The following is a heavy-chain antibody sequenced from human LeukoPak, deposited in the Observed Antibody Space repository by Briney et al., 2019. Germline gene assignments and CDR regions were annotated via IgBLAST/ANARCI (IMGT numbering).Heavy chain of an antibody. V-gene: IGHV3-30-3*01. Sequence: GRSLRLSCAASGFTSSTYPMHWVRQAPGKRLEWVAVTSHDENQKYYADSVKGRFTISRDNSKNTLYLQMNSLRTEDTAVYYCARDTFGTVDYWGQGTLVTVSS. CDR2: TSHDENQK. D-gene: IGHD1/OR15-1a*01. CDR3: ARDTFGTVDY. CDR1: GFTSSTYP. J-gene: IGHJ4*02.